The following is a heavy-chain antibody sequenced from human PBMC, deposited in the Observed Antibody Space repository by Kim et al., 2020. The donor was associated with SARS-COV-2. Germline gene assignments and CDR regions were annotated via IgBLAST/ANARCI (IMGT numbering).Heavy chain of an antibody. D-gene: IGHD6-13*01. V-gene: IGHV3-23*01. J-gene: IGHJ4*02. CDR3: AKDLEGIAAAGTGSDY. CDR2: ISGSGGST. Sequence: GGSLRLSCAASGFTFSSYAMSWVRQAPGKGLEWVSAISGSGGSTYYADSVKGRFTISRDNSKNTLYLQMNSLRAEDTAVYYCAKDLEGIAAAGTGSDYWGQGTLVTVSS. CDR1: GFTFSSYA.